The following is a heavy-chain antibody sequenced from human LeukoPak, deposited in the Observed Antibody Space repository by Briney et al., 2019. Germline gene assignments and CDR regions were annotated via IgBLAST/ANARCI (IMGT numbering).Heavy chain of an antibody. J-gene: IGHJ1*01. CDR1: GYTFTSYG. D-gene: IGHD3-3*01. CDR3: ARDHHEPDFWSGYSQIEYFQH. Sequence: GASVKVSCKASGYTFTSYGISWVRQAPGQGLEWMGWISAYNGNTNYAQKLQGRVTMTTDTSTSTAYMELRSLRSDDTAVYYCARDHHEPDFWSGYSQIEYFQHWGQGTLVTVSS. V-gene: IGHV1-18*01. CDR2: ISAYNGNT.